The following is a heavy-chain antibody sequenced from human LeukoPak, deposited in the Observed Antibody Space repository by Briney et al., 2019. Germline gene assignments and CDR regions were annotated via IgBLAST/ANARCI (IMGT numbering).Heavy chain of an antibody. Sequence: GGSLRLSCAASGFTFSTYSMNWVRQAPGKGLEWVSGIDSGSNNIHYADSVKGRFTISRDDATNSLYLQMDSLRAEDTAVYYCARDYFDGTGYYGESYNWFDPWGQGILVTVSS. V-gene: IGHV3-48*01. J-gene: IGHJ5*02. CDR3: ARDYFDGTGYYGESYNWFDP. CDR2: IDSGSNNI. D-gene: IGHD3-22*01. CDR1: GFTFSTYS.